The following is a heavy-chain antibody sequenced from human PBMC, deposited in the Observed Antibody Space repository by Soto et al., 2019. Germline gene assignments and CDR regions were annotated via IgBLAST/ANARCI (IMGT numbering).Heavy chain of an antibody. CDR2: INIYNINT. V-gene: IGHV1-18*01. CDR1: GYTFTSYG. J-gene: IGHJ6*02. CDR3: ARDVLASGYRALSYGMDV. Sequence: ASVKVSCKASGYTFTSYGISWVRQAPGQGLEWMGWINIYNINTDYAQKLQGRVTMTTDTSTSTAYMELRSLRSDDTAVYYCARDVLASGYRALSYGMDVWGQGTKVTVSS. D-gene: IGHD3-22*01.